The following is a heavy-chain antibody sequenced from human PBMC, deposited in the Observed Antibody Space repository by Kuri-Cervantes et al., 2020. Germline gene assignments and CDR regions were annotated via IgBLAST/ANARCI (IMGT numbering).Heavy chain of an antibody. CDR1: GFSFSTNG. Sequence: GESLKISCAASGFSFSTNGMHWVRQAPGKGLEWVAVVWYDGSNKYYADFVKGRFTISRDNSKNTLYLQMNSLRAQDTAVYYCAKTIASGWYYYYGMDVWGQGTTVTVSS. V-gene: IGHV3-30*02. J-gene: IGHJ6*02. CDR2: VWYDGSNK. CDR3: AKTIASGWYYYYGMDV. D-gene: IGHD6-25*01.